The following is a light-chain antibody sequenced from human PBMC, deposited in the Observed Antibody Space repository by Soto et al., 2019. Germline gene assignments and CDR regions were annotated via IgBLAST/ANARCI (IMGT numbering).Light chain of an antibody. V-gene: IGKV1-5*03. CDR2: KAS. CDR1: QSISGW. CDR3: QQYNNYGSWT. J-gene: IGKJ1*01. Sequence: DMQVTQSPSTLSASVGDRVTITCRASQSISGWLAWYQQKPGKAPNLLIYKASTLESGVPSRFSGSGFGTEFTLTISSLQPDDFATYYCQQYNNYGSWTFGQGTKVEIK.